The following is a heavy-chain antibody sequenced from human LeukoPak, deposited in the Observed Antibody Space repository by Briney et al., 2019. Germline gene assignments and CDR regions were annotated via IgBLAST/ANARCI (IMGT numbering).Heavy chain of an antibody. CDR1: GYTFTSYD. Sequence: ASVKVSCKASGYTFTSYDINWVRQATGQGLEWMGRMNPNSGNTGYAQKFQGRVTMTRNTSISTAYMELSSLRSEDTAVYYCARGLKRKGYCSGGSCYSGYYYYMDVWGKGTTVTISS. D-gene: IGHD2-15*01. CDR3: ARGLKRKGYCSGGSCYSGYYYYMDV. V-gene: IGHV1-8*01. CDR2: MNPNSGNT. J-gene: IGHJ6*03.